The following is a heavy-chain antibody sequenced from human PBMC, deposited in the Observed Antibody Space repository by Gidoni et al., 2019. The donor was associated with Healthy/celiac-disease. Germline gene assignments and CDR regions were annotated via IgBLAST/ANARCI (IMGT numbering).Heavy chain of an antibody. CDR2: IKQDGSEK. CDR3: AREGRYSYGLFDY. Sequence: EVQLVESGGGLVQPGGSLRLSCAASGFTVSSYWMSWVRQAPGKGLEWVANIKQDGSEKYYVDSVKGRFTISRDNAKNSLYLQMNSLRAEDTAVYYCAREGRYSYGLFDYWGQGTLVTVSS. D-gene: IGHD5-18*01. V-gene: IGHV3-7*01. CDR1: GFTVSSYW. J-gene: IGHJ4*02.